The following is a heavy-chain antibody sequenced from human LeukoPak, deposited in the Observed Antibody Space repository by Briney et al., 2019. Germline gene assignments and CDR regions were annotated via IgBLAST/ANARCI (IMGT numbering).Heavy chain of an antibody. Sequence: GGSLRLSCAASGFTFDGYAMHWVRQAPGKGLEWVSGISWNSGSIGYADSVKGRFTISRDNAKNSLYLQMNSLRAEDTALYYCAKDIIAVAGTLGYYFDYWGQGTLVTVSS. D-gene: IGHD6-19*01. J-gene: IGHJ4*02. CDR2: ISWNSGSI. V-gene: IGHV3-9*01. CDR3: AKDIIAVAGTLGYYFDY. CDR1: GFTFDGYA.